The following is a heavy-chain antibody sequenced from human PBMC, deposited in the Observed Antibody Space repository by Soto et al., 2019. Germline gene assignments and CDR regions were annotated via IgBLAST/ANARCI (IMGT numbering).Heavy chain of an antibody. Sequence: GGSLRLSCAASGFTFSSYSMNWVRQAPGKGLEWVSSISSSSSYIYYADSVKGRFTISRDNAKNSLYLQMNSLRAEDTAVYYCARDPLVDIVTPSVADGSMDVWGKGTTVTVSS. D-gene: IGHD5-12*01. J-gene: IGHJ6*03. CDR1: GFTFSSYS. CDR2: ISSSSSYI. V-gene: IGHV3-21*01. CDR3: ARDPLVDIVTPSVADGSMDV.